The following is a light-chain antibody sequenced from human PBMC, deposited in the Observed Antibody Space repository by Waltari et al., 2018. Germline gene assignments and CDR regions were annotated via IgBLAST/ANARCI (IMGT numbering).Light chain of an antibody. CDR3: AAWDDRFNGHWL. Sequence: QSVLPQPPPASGTPGQTATLPSSGRASNTGDSVVTCYQQIPGKAPKLLIHRNEQRPSGVPDRFSGSKSGTSASLAISGLQSEDEADYYCAAWDDRFNGHWLFGGGTKVTVL. V-gene: IGLV1-44*01. J-gene: IGLJ3*02. CDR1: ASNTGDSV. CDR2: RNE.